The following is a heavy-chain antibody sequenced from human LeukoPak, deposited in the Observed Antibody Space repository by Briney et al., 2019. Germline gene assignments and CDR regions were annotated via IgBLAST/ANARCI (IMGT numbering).Heavy chain of an antibody. CDR3: ARYSSSWYLWRGWFDP. V-gene: IGHV4-59*01. CDR1: GGSTSSYY. J-gene: IGHJ5*02. D-gene: IGHD6-13*01. CDR2: IYYSGST. Sequence: SETLSLTCTVSGGSTSSYYWSWIRQPPGKGLEWIGYIYYSGSTNYNPSLKSRVTISVDTSKNQFSLKLSSVTAADTAVYYCARYSSSWYLWRGWFDPWGQGTLVTVSS.